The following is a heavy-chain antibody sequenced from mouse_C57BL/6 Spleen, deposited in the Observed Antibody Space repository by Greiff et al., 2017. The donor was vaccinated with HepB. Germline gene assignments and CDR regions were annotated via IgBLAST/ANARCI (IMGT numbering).Heavy chain of an antibody. Sequence: QVQLQQPGTELVKPGASVKLSCKASGYTFTYWMHWVKQRPGQGLEWIGNINPSNGGTNYNEKFKSKATLTVDKSSSTAYMQLSSLTSEDSAVYYCADDYDGYWGQGTTLTVSS. CDR3: ADDYDGY. CDR1: GYTFTYW. V-gene: IGHV1-53*01. J-gene: IGHJ2*01. CDR2: INPSNGGT. D-gene: IGHD2-4*01.